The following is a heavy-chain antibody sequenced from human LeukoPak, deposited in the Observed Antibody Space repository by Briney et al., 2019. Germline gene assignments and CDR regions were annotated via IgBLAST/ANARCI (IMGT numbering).Heavy chain of an antibody. CDR1: GFTFSSYG. D-gene: IGHD3-10*01. CDR2: IWYDGSNK. Sequence: GGSLRLSCAASGFTFSSYGMHWVRQAPGKGLEWVAVIWYDGSNKYYADSVKGRFTISRDNSKNTLYLQMNSLRAEDTAVYYYARDMVRGVTLGAFDIWGQGTMVTVSS. J-gene: IGHJ3*02. CDR3: ARDMVRGVTLGAFDI. V-gene: IGHV3-33*01.